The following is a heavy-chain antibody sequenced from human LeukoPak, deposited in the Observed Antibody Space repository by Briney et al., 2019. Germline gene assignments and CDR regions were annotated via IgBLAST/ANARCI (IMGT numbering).Heavy chain of an antibody. CDR2: IIPIFGSA. J-gene: IGHJ5*02. D-gene: IGHD6-19*01. V-gene: IGHV1-69*05. CDR3: ATDPRYSGGWGHWFDP. Sequence: RASVEVSCKASGGTFSSYTYSWVRQAPGQGLEWMGTIIPIFGSARYAQRFQGRVTITTDESTSTSYMELSSLGSEDTAVYYCATDPRYSGGWGHWFDPWGQGTLVTVSS. CDR1: GGTFSSYT.